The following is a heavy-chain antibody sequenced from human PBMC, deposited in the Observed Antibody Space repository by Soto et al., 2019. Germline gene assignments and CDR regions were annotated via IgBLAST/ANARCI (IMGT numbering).Heavy chain of an antibody. CDR3: AKSQEIGTHFFDS. CDR1: GFTFSGFD. D-gene: IGHD6-13*01. J-gene: IGHJ4*02. CDR2: IGTAGDT. V-gene: IGHV3-13*01. Sequence: GGSLRLSCEASGFTFSGFDMHWVRQPTGKGLEWVSGIGTAGDTYYAVSVKGRFTISRDNAKNSLSLQMNSLRAGDMAVYFCAKSQEIGTHFFDSWGQGTQVTVSS.